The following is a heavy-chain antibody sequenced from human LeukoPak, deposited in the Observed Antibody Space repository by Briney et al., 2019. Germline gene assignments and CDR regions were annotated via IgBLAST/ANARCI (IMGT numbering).Heavy chain of an antibody. J-gene: IGHJ4*02. CDR3: ARGVEYYDFWSGYSYYFDY. D-gene: IGHD3-3*01. V-gene: IGHV4-4*09. CDR2: IYTSGST. CDR1: GGSISSHY. Sequence: SETLSLTCTVSGGSISSHYWSWIRQPPGKGLEWIGYIYTSGSTNYNPSLKSRVTISVDTSKNQFSLKLSSVTAADTAVYYCARGVEYYDFWSGYSYYFDYWGQGTLVTVSS.